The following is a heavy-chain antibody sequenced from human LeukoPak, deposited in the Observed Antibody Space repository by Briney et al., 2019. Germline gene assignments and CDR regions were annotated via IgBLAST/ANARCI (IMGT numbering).Heavy chain of an antibody. D-gene: IGHD5-24*01. CDR1: GFTFDDYA. CDR3: AKGDGYNFNYFDY. J-gene: IGHJ4*02. CDR2: ISWNSGSI. Sequence: SLRLSCAASGFTFDDYAMHWVRQAPGKGLEWVSGISWNSGSIGYADSVKGRFTISRDNAKNSLYLQMNSLRAEDTALYYCAKGDGYNFNYFDYWGQGTLVTVSS. V-gene: IGHV3-9*01.